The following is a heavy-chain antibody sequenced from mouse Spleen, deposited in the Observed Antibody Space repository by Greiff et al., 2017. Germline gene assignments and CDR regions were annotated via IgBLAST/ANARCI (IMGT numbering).Heavy chain of an antibody. J-gene: IGHJ2*01. CDR3: ARGGYYYGSFDY. V-gene: IGHV1-26*01. Sequence: EVQLQQSGPELVKPGASVKISCKASGYTFTDYYMNWVKQSHGKSLEWIGDINPNNGGTSYNQKFKGKATLTVDKSSSTAYMELRSLTSEDSAVYYCARGGYYYGSFDYWGQGTTLTVSS. CDR2: INPNNGGT. D-gene: IGHD1-1*01. CDR1: GYTFTDYY.